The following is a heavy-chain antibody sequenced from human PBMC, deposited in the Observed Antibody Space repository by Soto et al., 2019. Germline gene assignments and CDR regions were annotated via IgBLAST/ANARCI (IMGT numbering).Heavy chain of an antibody. Sequence: ASVKVSCKASGYTFTSYDISWVRQAPGQGLEWMGWVSTYNGNTDYAQKLQGRVTMTTDTSTSTAYMELRSLRSDDTAVYYCARDRAAGSDSSANGGYWGQGTLVTVSS. D-gene: IGHD2-2*01. CDR3: ARDRAAGSDSSANGGY. V-gene: IGHV1-18*01. CDR1: GYTFTSYD. J-gene: IGHJ4*02. CDR2: VSTYNGNT.